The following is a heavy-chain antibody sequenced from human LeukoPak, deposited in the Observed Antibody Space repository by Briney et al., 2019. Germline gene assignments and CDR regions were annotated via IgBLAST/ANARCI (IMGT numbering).Heavy chain of an antibody. CDR2: ISGSGGST. V-gene: IGHV3-23*01. Sequence: PGGSLRLSCAASGFTFSNYGMSWVRQAPGKGLEWVSSISGSGGSTYYADSVKGRFTISRGNSKNTLYLQMNSLRAEDTAVYYCAKTAGIAAAADFDYWGQGTLVTVSS. CDR1: GFTFSNYG. CDR3: AKTAGIAAAADFDY. D-gene: IGHD6-13*01. J-gene: IGHJ4*02.